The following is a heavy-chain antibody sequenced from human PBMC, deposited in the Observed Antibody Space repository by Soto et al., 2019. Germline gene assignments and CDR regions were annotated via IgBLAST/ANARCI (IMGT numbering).Heavy chain of an antibody. V-gene: IGHV1-69*01. D-gene: IGHD6-6*01. CDR2: IIPIFGTA. CDR1: GGTFSSNA. CDR3: ARTRQERVLLPNYYYGMEV. Sequence: QVQLVQSGAEVKKPGSSLKVSCKASGGTFSSNAISWVRQAPGQGLEWMGGIIPIFGTANYAQKFQGRVTITAEESTGTGYMELSSLRSEDTAVYDCARTRQERVLLPNYYYGMEVWGQGTTVTVSS. J-gene: IGHJ6*02.